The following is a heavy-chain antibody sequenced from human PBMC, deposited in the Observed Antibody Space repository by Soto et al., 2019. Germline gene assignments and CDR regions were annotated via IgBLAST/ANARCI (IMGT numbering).Heavy chain of an antibody. Sequence: GGSLRLSCAASGFTVSNNYMSWVRQAPGKGLEWVSLIYSGCSTFYADSVKGRFTISRDNSKNTLFLQMNSLRAEDKAVYFCATYTSLDYWGQGTLVTVSS. J-gene: IGHJ4*02. V-gene: IGHV3-53*01. D-gene: IGHD2-2*02. CDR3: ATYTSLDY. CDR1: GFTVSNNY. CDR2: IYSGCST.